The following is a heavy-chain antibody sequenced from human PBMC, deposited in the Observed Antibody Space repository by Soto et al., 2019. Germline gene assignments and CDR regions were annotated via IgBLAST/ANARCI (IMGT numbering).Heavy chain of an antibody. Sequence: PGGSLRLSCAVSGFTVSTNYMGWVRQAPGKGLEWVSIIYYGGSTYYADSVKGRFTISRDNFKTTLYLQMNSLRAEDTAVYYCARDPRVYTYGVGYYHSGMDVWGQGTTVTVSS. CDR1: GFTVSTNY. J-gene: IGHJ6*02. D-gene: IGHD5-18*01. CDR2: IYYGGST. V-gene: IGHV3-53*01. CDR3: ARDPRVYTYGVGYYHSGMDV.